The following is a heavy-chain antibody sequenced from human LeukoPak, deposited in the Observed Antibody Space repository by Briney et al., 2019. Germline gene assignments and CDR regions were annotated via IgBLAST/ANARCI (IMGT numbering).Heavy chain of an antibody. CDR2: ISPAESTT. CDR1: GFSFSGHW. Sequence: GGSLRLSCTASGFSFSGHWMHWARQLPGKGLVWVSRISPAESTTSYADSVKGRFTVSRDNAKNTLYLPVNNLRAEDTAVYYCARGPNSNWSGLDFWGQGTLLTVSS. CDR3: ARGPNSNWSGLDF. J-gene: IGHJ4*02. V-gene: IGHV3-74*01. D-gene: IGHD6-6*01.